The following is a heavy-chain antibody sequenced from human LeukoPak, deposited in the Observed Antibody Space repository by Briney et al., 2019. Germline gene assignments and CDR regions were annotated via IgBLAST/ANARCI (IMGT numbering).Heavy chain of an antibody. D-gene: IGHD5-24*01. CDR2: IGGSGSHT. CDR1: GFTFNIYG. J-gene: IGHJ4*02. CDR3: ARDERSIQFNF. V-gene: IGHV3-23*01. Sequence: GGSLRLSCADSGFTFNIYGMNWVHQAPGNGLEWVSGIGGSGSHTYYADSVKGRFTISRDNSKNTMYLHMNSLRAEDTALYFCARDERSIQFNFWGQGTLVTVSS.